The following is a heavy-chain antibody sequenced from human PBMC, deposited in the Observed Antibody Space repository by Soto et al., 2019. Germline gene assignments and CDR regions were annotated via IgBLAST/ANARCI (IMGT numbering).Heavy chain of an antibody. V-gene: IGHV4-59*01. Sequence: SETLSLTCTVSGGSLGSYYWSWIRQPPGKGLEWIGYVYYSGSTNYNPSLKSRVTISVDTSKNQFSLKLSSVTAADTAVYYCARVRDSSSWPPGHDAFDIWGQGTMVTVSS. CDR2: VYYSGST. J-gene: IGHJ3*02. CDR3: ARVRDSSSWPPGHDAFDI. D-gene: IGHD6-13*01. CDR1: GGSLGSYY.